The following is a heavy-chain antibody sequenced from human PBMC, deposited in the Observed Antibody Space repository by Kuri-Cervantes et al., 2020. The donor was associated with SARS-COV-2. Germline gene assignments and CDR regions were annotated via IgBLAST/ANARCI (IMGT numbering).Heavy chain of an antibody. Sequence: GESLKISCAASGFTVSGNHMNWVRQAPGKGLEWVSIFLNSGTTFYADSVKGRFTISRDTSKNTLYLEMKSLRVEDTAVYYCARVLWDFDSSGYPFDYWGQGTLVTVSS. V-gene: IGHV3-53*01. CDR2: FLNSGTT. CDR1: GFTVSGNH. CDR3: ARVLWDFDSSGYPFDY. J-gene: IGHJ4*02. D-gene: IGHD3-22*01.